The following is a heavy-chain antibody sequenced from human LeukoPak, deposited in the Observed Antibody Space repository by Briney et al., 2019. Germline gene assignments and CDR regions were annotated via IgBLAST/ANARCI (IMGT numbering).Heavy chain of an antibody. D-gene: IGHD6-19*01. CDR1: GFTFSSYA. Sequence: GGSLRLSCAASGFTFSSYAMSWVRQAPGKGLEWVSAISGSGGSTYYADSVKGRFTISRDNSKNTLYLQMNSLRAEDTAVYYCAKGDCSGCPQFIYYFDYWGQGTLVTVSS. J-gene: IGHJ4*02. CDR3: AKGDCSGCPQFIYYFDY. V-gene: IGHV3-23*01. CDR2: ISGSGGST.